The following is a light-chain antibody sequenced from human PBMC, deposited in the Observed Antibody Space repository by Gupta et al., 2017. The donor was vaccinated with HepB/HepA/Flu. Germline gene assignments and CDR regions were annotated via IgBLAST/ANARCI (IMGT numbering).Light chain of an antibody. Sequence: QSALTPPRSVSGSPGQSVTFSCTGTVRDIDYYNYVSWYQQPPGKAPRLMIYNVDKRPSGVPDRFSGSKSGNTASLTISGLLAEDEADYYCCSFAGTFNWVFGGGTKLTVL. CDR3: CSFAGTFNWV. J-gene: IGLJ3*02. CDR1: VRDIDYYNY. V-gene: IGLV2-11*01. CDR2: NVD.